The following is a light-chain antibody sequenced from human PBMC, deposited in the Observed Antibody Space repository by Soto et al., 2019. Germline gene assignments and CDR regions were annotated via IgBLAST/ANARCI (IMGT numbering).Light chain of an antibody. V-gene: IGKV3-11*01. Sequence: PGARATLSCRASPSVTNFLAWYQQKPGQAPRLLIYGAFNRATGIPARFSGSGSGTDFTLTISSLEPEDSAIDDCQQRNISPPVTFGQGTRLEIK. CDR1: PSVTNF. J-gene: IGKJ5*01. CDR3: QQRNISPPVT. CDR2: GAF.